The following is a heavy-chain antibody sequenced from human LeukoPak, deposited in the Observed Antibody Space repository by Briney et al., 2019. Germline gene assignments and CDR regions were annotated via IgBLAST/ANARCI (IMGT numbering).Heavy chain of an antibody. CDR1: GFTFSSFW. CDR3: ARDIIVGATLFDP. V-gene: IGHV3-74*01. D-gene: IGHD1-26*01. Sequence: GGSLRLSCAASGFTFSSFWMHWVRQVPGKGLVWVSRIKSDGTGITYADSVKGRFTISRDNAKSTLYLQMNSLRAEDTAVYFCARDIIVGATLFDPWGQGTLVTVSS. CDR2: IKSDGTGI. J-gene: IGHJ5*02.